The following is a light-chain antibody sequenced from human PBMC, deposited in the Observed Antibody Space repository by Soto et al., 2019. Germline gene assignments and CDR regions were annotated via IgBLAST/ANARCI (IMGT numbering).Light chain of an antibody. Sequence: ENVLTQSPGTLSLSPGERATLSCRASQSVSSSYLAWYQQKPGQAPRIIIYGASSRATGIPDRFSGSGSGTDFTLTISRLEPEEFAEYYCQQYGSSLSITFGQGTRLEIK. CDR1: QSVSSSY. CDR2: GAS. V-gene: IGKV3-20*01. J-gene: IGKJ5*01. CDR3: QQYGSSLSIT.